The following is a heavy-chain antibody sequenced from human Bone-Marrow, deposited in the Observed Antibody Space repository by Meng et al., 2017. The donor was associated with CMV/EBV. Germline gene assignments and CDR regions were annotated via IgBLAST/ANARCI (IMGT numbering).Heavy chain of an antibody. J-gene: IGHJ4*02. D-gene: IGHD6-19*01. CDR2: IYYSGST. Sequence: SEPLSLTCTVSGGSISSGGYYWSWIRQHPGKGLEWVGYIYYSGSTYYNPFLKSRVTISVDTSKYQFSLKLSSVTAADTAVYYCARATYSSGRFDYWGQGTRVTVSS. CDR3: ARATYSSGRFDY. V-gene: IGHV4-31*03. CDR1: GGSISSGGYY.